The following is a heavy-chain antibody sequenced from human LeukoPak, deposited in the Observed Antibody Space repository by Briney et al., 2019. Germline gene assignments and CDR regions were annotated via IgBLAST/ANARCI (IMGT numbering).Heavy chain of an antibody. CDR1: GYSFTRYW. Sequence: GESLKISCKGSGYSFTRYWIGWVRQMPGKGLEWMGIIYPGDSGTRYSPSFQGQVTISADKSISTAYLQWSSLRASDTAMYYCARLHRDGYYADAFDIWAQGTMVPVSS. V-gene: IGHV5-51*01. CDR2: IYPGDSGT. CDR3: ARLHRDGYYADAFDI. J-gene: IGHJ3*02. D-gene: IGHD3-3*01.